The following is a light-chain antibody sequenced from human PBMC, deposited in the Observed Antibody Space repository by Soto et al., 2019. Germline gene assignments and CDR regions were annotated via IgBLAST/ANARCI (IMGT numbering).Light chain of an antibody. CDR2: RND. V-gene: IGLV1-47*01. J-gene: IGLJ2*01. Sequence: QSVLTQPPSASATPGQRVTISCSGSSSNIGTNYVYWYQHLPGTAPNLLIYRNDQRPSGVPDRFSGSMSGTAASLAIGGLRSEDEADYYCASWDDSLSGVVFGGGTQLTVL. CDR1: SSNIGTNY. CDR3: ASWDDSLSGVV.